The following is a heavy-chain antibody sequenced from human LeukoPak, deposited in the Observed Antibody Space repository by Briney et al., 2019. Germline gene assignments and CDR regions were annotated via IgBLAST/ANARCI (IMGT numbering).Heavy chain of an antibody. CDR3: ARPLVPAATDAFDI. D-gene: IGHD2-2*01. CDR1: GGSISSGSYY. Sequence: SETLSLTCSVSGGSISSGSYYWGWVRQPPGKGLEWIGSIYYSGSTYYNPSLKSRVTISVDTSKNQFSLKLSSVTAADTAVYYCARPLVPAATDAFDIWGQGTMVTVSS. CDR2: IYYSGST. J-gene: IGHJ3*02. V-gene: IGHV4-39*01.